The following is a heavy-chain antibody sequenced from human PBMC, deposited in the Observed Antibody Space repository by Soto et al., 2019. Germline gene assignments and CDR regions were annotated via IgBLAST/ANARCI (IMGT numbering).Heavy chain of an antibody. CDR3: ARVHGSSWYSPRDYSYGMDV. J-gene: IGHJ6*02. Sequence: SETLSLTCTVSGGSISSYYWSWIRQPPGKGLEWIGYIYYSGSTNYNPSLKSRVTISVDTSKNQFSLKLSSVTAADTAVYYCARVHGSSWYSPRDYSYGMDVWGQGTTVTVSS. V-gene: IGHV4-59*01. CDR1: GGSISSYY. D-gene: IGHD6-13*01. CDR2: IYYSGST.